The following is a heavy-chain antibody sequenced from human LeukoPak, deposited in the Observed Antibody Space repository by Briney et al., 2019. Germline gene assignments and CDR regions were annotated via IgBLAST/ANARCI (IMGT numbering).Heavy chain of an antibody. CDR3: ARGMTDYYYGSGNEVDY. J-gene: IGHJ4*02. CDR1: GFTLNTYT. V-gene: IGHV3-21*01. CDR2: ISSSSSYI. Sequence: PGGSLRLSCAASGFTLNTYTMNWVRQAPGKGLEWVSSISSSSSYIYYADSVKGRFTISRDDAKNSLYLQMNSLRAEDTAVYYCARGMTDYYYGSGNEVDYWGQGTLVTVSS. D-gene: IGHD3-10*01.